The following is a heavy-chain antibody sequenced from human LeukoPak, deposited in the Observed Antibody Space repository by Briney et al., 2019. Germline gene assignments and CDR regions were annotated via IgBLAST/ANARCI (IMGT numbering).Heavy chain of an antibody. CDR2: MNPNSGNT. Sequence: GASVKVSCKASGYTFTSYDINWVRQATGQGLEWMGWMNPNSGNTGYAQKFQGRVTMTRNTSISTAYMELSRLRSDDTAVYYCASVGGRYCSGGSCYVNDYWGQGTLVTVSS. CDR3: ASVGGRYCSGGSCYVNDY. D-gene: IGHD2-15*01. V-gene: IGHV1-8*01. J-gene: IGHJ4*02. CDR1: GYTFTSYD.